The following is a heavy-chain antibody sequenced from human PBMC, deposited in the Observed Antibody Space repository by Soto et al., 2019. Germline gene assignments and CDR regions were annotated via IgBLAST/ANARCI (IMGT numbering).Heavy chain of an antibody. Sequence: QVQLQESGPGLVTPSETLSLTCTVSGASIDSGGYYWSWIRQHPGTGLEWIGYIYYSGSTYYNPSLKSRVSISLDTSENQFSLWLTSLTAADTAVYYCVTGDTWGALLANWGQGTLVTVSS. J-gene: IGHJ4*02. CDR2: IYYSGST. D-gene: IGHD3-16*01. CDR1: GASIDSGGYY. CDR3: VTGDTWGALLAN. V-gene: IGHV4-31*03.